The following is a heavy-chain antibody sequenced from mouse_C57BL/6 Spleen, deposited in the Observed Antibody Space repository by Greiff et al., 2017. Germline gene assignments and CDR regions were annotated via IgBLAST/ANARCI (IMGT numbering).Heavy chain of an antibody. V-gene: IGHV8-8*01. D-gene: IGHD2-4*01. CDR2: IWWDDDK. CDR3: ARIEDVGLRLEYAMDY. Sequence: QVTLKVSGPGILQPSQTLSLTCSFSGFSLSTFGMGVGWIRQPSGKGLEWLAHIWWDDDKYYNPALKSRLTISKDTSKNQVFLKIANVDTADTATYYCARIEDVGLRLEYAMDYWGQGTSVTVSS. J-gene: IGHJ4*01. CDR1: GFSLSTFGMG.